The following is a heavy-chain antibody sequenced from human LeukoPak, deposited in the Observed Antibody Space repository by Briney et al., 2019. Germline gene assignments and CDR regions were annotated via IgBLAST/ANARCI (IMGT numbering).Heavy chain of an antibody. D-gene: IGHD3-10*02. CDR2: IHYSGST. V-gene: IGHV4-39*01. CDR1: GGSISSSSYY. CDR3: ARQRSITMVGPYFDY. Sequence: PSETLSLTCTVSGGSISSSSYYWGWIRQPPGKGLEWIGSIHYSGSTYYNPSLKSRVTISVDTCKNQFSLTLSSVTAADTAVYYCARQRSITMVGPYFDYWGQGTLVTVSS. J-gene: IGHJ4*02.